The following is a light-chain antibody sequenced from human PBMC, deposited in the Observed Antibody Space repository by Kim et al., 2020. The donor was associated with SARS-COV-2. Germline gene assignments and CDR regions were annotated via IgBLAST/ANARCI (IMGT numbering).Light chain of an antibody. CDR2: DVS. V-gene: IGLV2-14*04. J-gene: IGLJ1*01. CDR1: SSDVGYYHS. Sequence: GQSIAVSWTGTSSDVGYYHSVSWYQQLPGEAPKLLIYDVSERASGVSNRFSGSQSGNTASLTISGLRAEDEADYYCSSHTTSSTYVFGLGTKVTVL. CDR3: SSHTTSSTYV.